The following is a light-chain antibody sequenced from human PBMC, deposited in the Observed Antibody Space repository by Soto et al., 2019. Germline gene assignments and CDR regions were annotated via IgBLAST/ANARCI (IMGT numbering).Light chain of an antibody. CDR1: KLGDKY. V-gene: IGLV3-1*01. Sequence: SYELTQPPSVSVSPGQTASITCSGDKLGDKYACWYQQKPGQSPVLVIYQDSKRPSGIPERFSGSNSGNTATLTISGTQAVDEADYYCRAWDSSTVVFGGGTQLTVL. CDR2: QDS. J-gene: IGLJ2*01. CDR3: RAWDSSTVV.